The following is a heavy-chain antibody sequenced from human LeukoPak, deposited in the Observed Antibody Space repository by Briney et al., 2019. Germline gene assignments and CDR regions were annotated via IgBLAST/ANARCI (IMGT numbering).Heavy chain of an antibody. CDR3: ARGVAVADPGYYYYYMDV. CDR2: IHQNGRP. CDR1: GRSFSGYY. V-gene: IGHV4-34*01. Sequence: PSQTLSLTCAVYGRSFSGYYWRWIRQPPRKGLEWIGEIHQNGRPNYNPALKSRVSISVDTSKNQSSLKLSSVTAADTAVYYCARGVAVADPGYYYYYMDVWGKGTTVTVSS. D-gene: IGHD6-19*01. J-gene: IGHJ6*03.